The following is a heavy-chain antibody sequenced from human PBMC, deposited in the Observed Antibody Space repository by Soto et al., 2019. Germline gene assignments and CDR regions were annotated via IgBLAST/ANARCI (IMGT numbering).Heavy chain of an antibody. J-gene: IGHJ5*02. D-gene: IGHD2-2*01. CDR2: IFSNDDK. Sequence: QVTLKESGPVLVKPTETLTLTCTVSGLSLNNDRLGVSWIRQPPGKALEWLAHIFSNDDKSYSTSLKSRLTTPEDTSKGRLFLTMHNRNPGDSATFSCPLIKDCSRPAGYWPPSAPGAQGPLVPVPS. V-gene: IGHV2-26*01. CDR3: PLIKDCSRPAGYWPPSAP. CDR1: GLSLNNDRLG.